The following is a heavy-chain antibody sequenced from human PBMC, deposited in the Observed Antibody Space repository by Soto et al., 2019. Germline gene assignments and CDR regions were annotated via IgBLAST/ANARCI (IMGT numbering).Heavy chain of an antibody. D-gene: IGHD6-6*01. CDR3: ARESWQLVPDY. V-gene: IGHV3-21*01. Sequence: GGSLRLSSAASGFTFRSYSMNWVRQAPGKGLEWVSSISSSSSYIYYADSVKGRFTISRDNAKNSLYLQMNSLRAEDTAVYYCARESWQLVPDYWGQGTLVTVSS. CDR1: GFTFRSYS. CDR2: ISSSSSYI. J-gene: IGHJ4*02.